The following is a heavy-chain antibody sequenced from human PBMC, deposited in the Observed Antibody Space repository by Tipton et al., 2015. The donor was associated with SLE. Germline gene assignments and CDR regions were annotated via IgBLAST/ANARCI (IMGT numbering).Heavy chain of an antibody. Sequence: SLRLSCAASGSTFSSYAMSWVRQAPGKGLECVSFIYSGGNTNSADSVRGRFTISRDDSKNTLYLQMNSLRTEDTAVYYCAKNRWDSGSATDYWGQGTLVTVSS. CDR1: GSTFSSYA. J-gene: IGHJ4*02. D-gene: IGHD6-6*01. CDR2: IYSGGNT. CDR3: AKNRWDSGSATDY. V-gene: IGHV3-23*03.